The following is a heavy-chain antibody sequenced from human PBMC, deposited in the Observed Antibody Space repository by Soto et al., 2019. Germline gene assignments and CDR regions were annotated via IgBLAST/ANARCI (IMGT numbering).Heavy chain of an antibody. J-gene: IGHJ4*02. V-gene: IGHV4-34*01. Sequence: QVQLQQWGAGLLKPSETLSLTCAVYGGSFSGYYWSWIRQPPGKGLEWIGEINHSGSNNYNPSLKTRVTISVDTSKHPFSLKLSSVTAADTAVYYCARGRGRQHQSELDFDYWGQGTLVTVSS. CDR1: GGSFSGYY. CDR3: ARGRGRQHQSELDFDY. D-gene: IGHD3-16*01. CDR2: INHSGSN.